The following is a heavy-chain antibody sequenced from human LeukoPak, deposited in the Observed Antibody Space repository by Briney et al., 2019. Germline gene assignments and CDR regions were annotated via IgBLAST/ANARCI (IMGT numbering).Heavy chain of an antibody. D-gene: IGHD1-26*01. V-gene: IGHV3-23*01. CDR3: ATLDSGSDYFDY. J-gene: IGHJ4*02. CDR2: ISGSGGST. CDR1: GFTFSSYA. Sequence: GGSLRLSCAASGFTFSSYAMSWVRQAPGKGLEWVSAISGSGGSTYYADSVKGRFTISRDNSKNTLYLQMNSLRAEDTAVYYCATLDSGSDYFDYWGQGTLVTVSS.